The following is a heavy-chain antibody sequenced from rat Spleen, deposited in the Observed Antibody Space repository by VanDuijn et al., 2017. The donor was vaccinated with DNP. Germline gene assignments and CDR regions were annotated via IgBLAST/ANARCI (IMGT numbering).Heavy chain of an antibody. V-gene: IGHV5-22*01. CDR3: ARWNSGHFDY. Sequence: EVQLVESGGDLVQPGRSLKLFCAASGFTFSDYYMAWFRQAPTKVLEWVAYIRYDGGSTKYGDSVKGRFTISRDNAKNTLYLQMNSPRSEDMATYYCARWNSGHFDYWGQGVMVPVSS. D-gene: IGHD4-3*01. J-gene: IGHJ2*01. CDR2: IRYDGGST. CDR1: GFTFSDYY.